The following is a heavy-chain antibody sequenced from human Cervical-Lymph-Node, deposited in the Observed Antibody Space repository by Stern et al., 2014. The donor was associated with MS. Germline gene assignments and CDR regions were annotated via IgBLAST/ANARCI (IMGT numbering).Heavy chain of an antibody. D-gene: IGHD6-13*01. J-gene: IGHJ4*02. CDR3: ARVPRYGSNGSRHFDH. Sequence: VQLLESGAEMKKPGSSVKVSCKASGGTFSSYTISWVRKAPGQGLEWMGGVIPVFGTAKYAQKFQGRVTITADESTSTAYMELSSLGFEDTAVYYCARVPRYGSNGSRHFDHWGQGTLVTVSS. CDR2: VIPVFGTA. CDR1: GGTFSSYT. V-gene: IGHV1-69*01.